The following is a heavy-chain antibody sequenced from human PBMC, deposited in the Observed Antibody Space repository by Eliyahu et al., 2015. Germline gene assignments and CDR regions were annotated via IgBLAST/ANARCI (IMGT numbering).Heavy chain of an antibody. Sequence: VQLVQSGAXVKKPGESLRIXCEASGYNFANYWIGWVRQRPGKGLEYMGXIYPGDSHTRYSPSSQGQVTISADRSNTTAYLQWPNLKPSDTGIYYCARLHPSGDYVPYYFQSWGQGTLVTVSS. D-gene: IGHD4-17*01. CDR3: ARLHPSGDYVPYYFQS. V-gene: IGHV5-51*01. CDR1: GYNFANYW. J-gene: IGHJ4*02. CDR2: IYPGDSHT.